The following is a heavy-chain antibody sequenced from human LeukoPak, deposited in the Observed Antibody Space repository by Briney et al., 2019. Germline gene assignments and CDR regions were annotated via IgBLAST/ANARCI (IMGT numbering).Heavy chain of an antibody. D-gene: IGHD6-19*01. CDR2: IYYSGST. CDR1: GGSISSFC. CDR3: ARVAVYYGMDV. Sequence: SETLSLTCTVSGGSISSFCWSWIRQPPGKGLEWIGYIYYSGSTNYNPSLKSRVTISVDTSKNQFSLKLSSVTAADTAVYYCARVAVYYGMDVWGQGTTVTVSS. V-gene: IGHV4-59*01. J-gene: IGHJ6*02.